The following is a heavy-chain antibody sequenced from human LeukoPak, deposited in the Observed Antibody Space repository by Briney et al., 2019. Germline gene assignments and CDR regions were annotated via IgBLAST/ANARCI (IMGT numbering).Heavy chain of an antibody. CDR2: IIPIFGTA. Sequence: GASVKVSCKASGYTFTGYYMHWVQQAPGQGLEWMGGIIPIFGTANYAQKFQGRVTITADKSTSTAYMELSSLRSEDTAVYYCARDTRIVGYPPSVGSRAFDPWGQGTLVTVSS. V-gene: IGHV1-69*06. D-gene: IGHD2-21*01. CDR1: GYTFTGYY. J-gene: IGHJ5*02. CDR3: ARDTRIVGYPPSVGSRAFDP.